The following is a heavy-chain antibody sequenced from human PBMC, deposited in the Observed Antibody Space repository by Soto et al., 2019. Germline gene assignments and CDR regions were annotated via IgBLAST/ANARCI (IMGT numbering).Heavy chain of an antibody. J-gene: IGHJ1*01. Sequence: SVKVSCKASGGTFSSFGISWVRQAPGQGLEWMGGIIPVFGRPNYAQRFRGRLTITADESTNTGYMELIDLTSEDTAVYYCAREGSGYNFWGQGTQVTVSS. D-gene: IGHD5-12*01. CDR2: IIPVFGRP. CDR1: GGTFSSFG. CDR3: AREGSGYNF. V-gene: IGHV1-69*13.